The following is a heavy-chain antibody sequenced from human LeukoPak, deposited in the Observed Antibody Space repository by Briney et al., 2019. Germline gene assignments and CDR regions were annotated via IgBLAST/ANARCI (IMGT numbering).Heavy chain of an antibody. CDR1: GRTFTSYV. D-gene: IGHD2-15*01. CDR3: ARDKALKGVAARYAFDI. Sequence: SSGKVCGYASGRTFTSYVTSRLRQAPGHGLEWWGGIIPIFGTANYAQKFQGRVTITADTSTSTAYMELSSLRSEDTAVYYCARDKALKGVAARYAFDIWGQGTMVTVSS. V-gene: IGHV1-69*06. J-gene: IGHJ3*02. CDR2: IIPIFGTA.